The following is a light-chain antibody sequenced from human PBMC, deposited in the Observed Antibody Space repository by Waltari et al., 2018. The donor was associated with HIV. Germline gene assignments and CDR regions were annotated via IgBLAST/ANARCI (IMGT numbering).Light chain of an antibody. CDR3: QQYNDWPPLT. V-gene: IGKV3-15*01. CDR2: SAS. CDR1: QSVSTN. Sequence: ELVMTQSPATLSVSPGERATLSCRASQSVSTNLAWYQQKPGQAPGLLIYSASTRATGISSRFSGSGSGTVFTLTISSLQSEDFAVYYCQQYNDWPPLTFGGGTKVEMK. J-gene: IGKJ4*01.